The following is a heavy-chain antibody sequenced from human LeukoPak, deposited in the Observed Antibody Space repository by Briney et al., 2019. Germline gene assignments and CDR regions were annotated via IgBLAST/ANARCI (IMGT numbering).Heavy chain of an antibody. D-gene: IGHD3-10*01. Sequence: PGGSLRLSCAASGFTFSSYAMSWVRQAPGKGLEWVSAISGSGGSTYYADSVKGRFTISRDNSKNTLYLQMNSLGAEDTAVYYCAKDPPFGELPPYHYYGMDVWGQGTTVTVSS. CDR2: ISGSGGST. CDR3: AKDPPFGELPPYHYYGMDV. CDR1: GFTFSSYA. J-gene: IGHJ6*02. V-gene: IGHV3-23*01.